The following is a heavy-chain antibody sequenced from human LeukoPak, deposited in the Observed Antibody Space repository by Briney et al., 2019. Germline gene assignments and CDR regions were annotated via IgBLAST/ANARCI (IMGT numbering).Heavy chain of an antibody. Sequence: GGSLRLSCAASGSTFGNYYMSWVRQAPGKGLEWIGRSKNRAQNYITQYAAFVQGRFTISRDDSKNSLYLQINTLKTEDTAVYYCARDDGGQGDYWGQGTLVTVSS. V-gene: IGHV3-72*01. CDR3: ARDDGGQGDY. CDR1: GSTFGNYY. CDR2: SKNRAQNYIT. J-gene: IGHJ4*02. D-gene: IGHD2-15*01.